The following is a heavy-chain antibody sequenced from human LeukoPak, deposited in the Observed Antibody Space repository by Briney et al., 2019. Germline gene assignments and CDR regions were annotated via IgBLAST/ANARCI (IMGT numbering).Heavy chain of an antibody. D-gene: IGHD3-10*01. CDR3: ARLSIDFITMVRGVPEWFDP. Sequence: ASVKVSCKASGYTFTGYYMHWVRQAPGQELEWMGWINPNSGGTNYAQKFQGRVTMTRDTSISTAYMELSRLRSDDTAVYYCARLSIDFITMVRGVPEWFDPWGQGTLVTVSS. CDR2: INPNSGGT. V-gene: IGHV1-2*02. CDR1: GYTFTGYY. J-gene: IGHJ5*02.